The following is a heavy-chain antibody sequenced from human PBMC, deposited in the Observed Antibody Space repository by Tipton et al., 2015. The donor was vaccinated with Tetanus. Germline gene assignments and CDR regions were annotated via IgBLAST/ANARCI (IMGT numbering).Heavy chain of an antibody. V-gene: IGHV1-2*02. CDR2: INPNSGGT. Sequence: QSGAEVKKPGASVKVSCKASGYTFTGYYMHWVRQAPGQGLEWMGWINPNSGGTNYAQKFQGRVTMTRDTSISTAYMELSRLRSDGTAVYYCARVVVGSCCLFDYWGQGTLVTVSS. CDR3: ARVVVGSCCLFDY. J-gene: IGHJ4*02. CDR1: GYTFTGYY. D-gene: IGHD2-15*01.